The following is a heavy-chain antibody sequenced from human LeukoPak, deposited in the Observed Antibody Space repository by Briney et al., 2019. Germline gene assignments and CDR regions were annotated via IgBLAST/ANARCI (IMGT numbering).Heavy chain of an antibody. V-gene: IGHV1-2*02. CDR3: ARGGAGTAYYDWDFFRFDY. CDR1: GYTFTGHF. CDR2: INPNSGVT. D-gene: IGHD5-12*01. Sequence: ASVKVSCKASGYTFTGHFMFWVRQAPGKGLEWMAWINPNSGVTSYAQKFQGRVTLTRDTSVNTAYMELSRLRSDDTALYYCARGGAGTAYYDWDFFRFDYWGQGTLVTVSS. J-gene: IGHJ4*02.